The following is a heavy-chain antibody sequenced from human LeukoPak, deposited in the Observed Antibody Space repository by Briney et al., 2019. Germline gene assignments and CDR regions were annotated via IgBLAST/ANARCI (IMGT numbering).Heavy chain of an antibody. V-gene: IGHV3-9*01. CDR3: AKEGQWLDKYYLDY. CDR2: ISWNSGSI. Sequence: PGGSLRLSCAASGFTFDDYAMHWVRQAPGKGLEWVSGISWNSGSIGYADSVKGRFTISRDNAKNPLYLQMNSLRAEDTAWYYCAKEGQWLDKYYLDYWGQGTLVTVSS. D-gene: IGHD6-19*01. J-gene: IGHJ4*02. CDR1: GFTFDDYA.